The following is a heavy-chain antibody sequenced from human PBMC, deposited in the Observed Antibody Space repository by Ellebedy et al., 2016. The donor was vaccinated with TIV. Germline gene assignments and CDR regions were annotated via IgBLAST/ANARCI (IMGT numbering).Heavy chain of an antibody. Sequence: AASVKVSCKASGYIFTNIYLHWVRQAPGQVLEWMGWINPDTGDTHYARTFQGRITMTRDTSISTAYMQLSGLKSDDTAVYFCARDRFGAPLRYADYWGQGTLVTVSS. V-gene: IGHV1-2*02. D-gene: IGHD3-16*01. CDR3: ARDRFGAPLRYADY. CDR1: GYIFTNIY. CDR2: INPDTGDT. J-gene: IGHJ4*02.